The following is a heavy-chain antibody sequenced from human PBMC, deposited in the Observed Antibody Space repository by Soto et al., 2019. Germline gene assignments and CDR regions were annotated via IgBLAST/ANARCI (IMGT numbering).Heavy chain of an antibody. Sequence: GASVKVSCKASGYTFTSYYMHWVRQAPGQGLEWMGIINPSGGSTSYAQKFQGRVTMTRDTSTSTVYMELSSLRSEDTAVYYCARDISGYASPGVNNWFDPWGQGTLVTVSS. V-gene: IGHV1-46*01. CDR1: GYTFTSYY. J-gene: IGHJ5*02. CDR3: ARDISGYASPGVNNWFDP. D-gene: IGHD5-12*01. CDR2: INPSGGST.